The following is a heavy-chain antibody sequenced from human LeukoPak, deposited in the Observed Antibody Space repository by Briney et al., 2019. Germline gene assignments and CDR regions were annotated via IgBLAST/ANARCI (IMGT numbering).Heavy chain of an antibody. D-gene: IGHD3-3*02. J-gene: IGHJ5*02. CDR2: IIPIFGTA. V-gene: IGHV1-69*05. CDR1: GGTFSSYA. Sequence: SVTVSCKASGGTFSSYAISWVRQAPGQGLEWMGGIIPIFGTANYAQKFQGRVTITTDESTSTAYMELSSLRSEDTAVYYCARGFSGLNWFDPWGQGTLVTVSS. CDR3: ARGFSGLNWFDP.